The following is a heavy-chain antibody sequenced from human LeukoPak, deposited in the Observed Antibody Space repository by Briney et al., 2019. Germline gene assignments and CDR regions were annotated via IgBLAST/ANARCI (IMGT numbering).Heavy chain of an antibody. D-gene: IGHD3-10*01. CDR2: INHSGST. CDR3: AYGSGSYYKRRLTDY. J-gene: IGHJ4*02. V-gene: IGHV4-39*07. Sequence: SETLSLTCTVSGGSISSSSYYWGWIRQPPGKGLEWIGEINHSGSTNYNPSLKSRVTISVDTSKNQFSLKLSSVTAADTAVYYCAYGSGSYYKRRLTDYWGQGTLVTVSS. CDR1: GGSISSSSYY.